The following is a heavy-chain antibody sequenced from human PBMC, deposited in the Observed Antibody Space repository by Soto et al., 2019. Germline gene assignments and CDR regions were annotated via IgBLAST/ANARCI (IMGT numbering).Heavy chain of an antibody. V-gene: IGHV4-38-2*01. D-gene: IGHD3-10*01. J-gene: IGHJ5*02. CDR1: GYSISSGYY. CDR3: GRVGGGDYYGSGSYYNNWFDP. CDR2: IYHSGST. Sequence: SETLSLTCAVSGYSISSGYYWGWIRQPPGKGLEWIGSIYHSGSTYYNPSLKSRATTSVHTSKNQSSLNLSSVTAADTAGYYCGRVGGGDYYGSGSYYNNWFDPWGQGTLVTVSS.